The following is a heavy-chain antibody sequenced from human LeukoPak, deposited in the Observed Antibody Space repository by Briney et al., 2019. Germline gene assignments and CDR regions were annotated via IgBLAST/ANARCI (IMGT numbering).Heavy chain of an antibody. Sequence: ASVKVSCKGSGYTFTGYYMHWVRQAPGQGLEWMGWINPNSGGTNYAQKFQGRVTMTRDTSISTAYMELSRLRSDDTAVYYCARDSVGLRPSRPLDYWGQGTLVTVSS. CDR1: GYTFTGYY. J-gene: IGHJ4*02. CDR2: INPNSGGT. CDR3: ARDSVGLRPSRPLDY. D-gene: IGHD2-15*01. V-gene: IGHV1-2*02.